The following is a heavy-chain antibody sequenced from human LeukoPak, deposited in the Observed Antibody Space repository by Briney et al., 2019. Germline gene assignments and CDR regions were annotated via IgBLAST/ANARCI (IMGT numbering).Heavy chain of an antibody. CDR1: GFTFSSYA. CDR3: AKGGLMVYAITYFDY. D-gene: IGHD2-8*01. V-gene: IGHV3-23*01. CDR2: IRGSGDTT. J-gene: IGHJ4*02. Sequence: GGSLRLSCAASGFTFSSYAMNWVRQAPGKGLEWVSAIRGSGDTTYYADSVKGRFTISRDNSKHTLYLEMNSLRAEDTAIYYCAKGGLMVYAITYFDYWGQGTLVTVSS.